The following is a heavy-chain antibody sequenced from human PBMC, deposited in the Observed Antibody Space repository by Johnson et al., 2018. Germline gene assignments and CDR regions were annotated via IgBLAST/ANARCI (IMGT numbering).Heavy chain of an antibody. J-gene: IGHJ6*03. CDR3: TREGSGSRSPCYYYYYMDV. D-gene: IGHD2-15*01. CDR2: IRSKAYGGTT. Sequence: VQLVQSGGGLVQPGGSLRLSCAASGFTFSSYSMNWVRQAPGKGLEWVGIIRSKAYGGTTEYAASVKGRFTISRDDSKSIAYLQMNSLKTEDTAVYYCTREGSGSRSPCYYYYYMDVWGKGTTVTVSS. V-gene: IGHV3-49*04. CDR1: GFTFSSYS.